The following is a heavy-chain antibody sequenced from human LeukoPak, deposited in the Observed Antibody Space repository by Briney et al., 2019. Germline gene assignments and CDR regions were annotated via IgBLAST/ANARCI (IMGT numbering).Heavy chain of an antibody. V-gene: IGHV4-59*01. CDR2: IYYSGST. CDR1: GGSISSYY. CDR3: ARDRGSYSGYDPIYYYYGMDV. J-gene: IGHJ6*02. Sequence: SETLSLTCTVSGGSISSYYWSWIRQPPGKGLEWIGYIYYSGSTNYNPSLKSRVTISVDTSKNQFSLKLSSVTAADTAVYYCARDRGSYSGYDPIYYYYGMDVWGQGTTVTVAS. D-gene: IGHD5-12*01.